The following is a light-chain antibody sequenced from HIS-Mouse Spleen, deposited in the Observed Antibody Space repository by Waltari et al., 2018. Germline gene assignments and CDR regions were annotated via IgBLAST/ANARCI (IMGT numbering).Light chain of an antibody. J-gene: IGLJ3*02. CDR1: SSDVGSYNL. Sequence: QSALTQPASVSGSPGQSITISCTGPSSDVGSYNLVSWYQQHPGKAPKLMIYEGSKRPSGVSNRFSGSKSGNTASLTISGLQAEDEADYYCCSYAGSSTWVFGVGTKLTVL. CDR2: EGS. CDR3: CSYAGSSTWV. V-gene: IGLV2-23*01.